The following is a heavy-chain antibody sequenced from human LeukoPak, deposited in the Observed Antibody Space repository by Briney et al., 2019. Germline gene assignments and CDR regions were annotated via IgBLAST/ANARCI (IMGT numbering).Heavy chain of an antibody. V-gene: IGHV4-59*08. CDR1: GGSISSYY. J-gene: IGHJ6*02. CDR2: IYYSGST. Sequence: PSETLSLTCTVSGGSISSYYWSWIRQPPGKGLEWIGYIYYSGSTNYNPSLKSRVTISVDTSKNQFSLKLSSVTAADTAVYYCARHDYYYYYGMDVWGQGTRSPSP. CDR3: ARHDYYYYYGMDV.